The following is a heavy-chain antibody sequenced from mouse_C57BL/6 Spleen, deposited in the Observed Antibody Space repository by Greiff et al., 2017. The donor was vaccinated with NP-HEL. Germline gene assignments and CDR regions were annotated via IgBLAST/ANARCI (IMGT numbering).Heavy chain of an antibody. Sequence: EVQLQQSGPELVKPGASVKIPCKASGYTFTDYNMDWVKQSHGKSLEWIGDINPNNGGTIYNQKFKGKATLTVDKSSSTAYMELRSLTSEDTAVYYCARRQLRLRGNAMDYWGQGTSVTVSS. CDR1: GYTFTDYN. J-gene: IGHJ4*01. CDR2: INPNNGGT. D-gene: IGHD3-2*02. V-gene: IGHV1-18*01. CDR3: ARRQLRLRGNAMDY.